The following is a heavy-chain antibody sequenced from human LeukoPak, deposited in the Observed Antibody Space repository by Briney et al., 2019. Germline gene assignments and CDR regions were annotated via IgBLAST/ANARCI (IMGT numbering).Heavy chain of an antibody. Sequence: PSETLSLTCTVSGGSISSSSYYWCWLRQPPGTGLEWLGSIYYSGSTYYNPSLKSRVTISVDTSKNQFSLKLSSVTAADTAVYYCASTITMIVVAFDYWGQGTLVTVSS. V-gene: IGHV4-39*01. J-gene: IGHJ4*02. CDR3: ASTITMIVVAFDY. CDR1: GGSISSSSYY. CDR2: IYYSGST. D-gene: IGHD3-22*01.